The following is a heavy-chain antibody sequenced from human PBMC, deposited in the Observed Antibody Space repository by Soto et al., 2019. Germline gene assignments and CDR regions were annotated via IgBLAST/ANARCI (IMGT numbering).Heavy chain of an antibody. CDR2: ISGSGGST. CDR1: GFTFSSYA. J-gene: IGHJ4*02. D-gene: IGHD3-3*01. V-gene: IGHV3-23*01. CDR3: GKPVTYYDFWSGYFDY. Sequence: PGGSLRLSCAASGFTFSSYAMSWVRQAPGKGLEWVSAISGSGGSTYYADSVKGRFTISRGNSKNTLYLQMNSLRAEDTAVYYCGKPVTYYDFWSGYFDYWGQGALVTVSS.